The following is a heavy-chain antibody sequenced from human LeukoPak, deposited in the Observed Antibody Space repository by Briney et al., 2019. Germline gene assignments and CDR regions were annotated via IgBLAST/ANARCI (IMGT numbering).Heavy chain of an antibody. CDR2: ISSDSSYI. V-gene: IGHV3-21*04. CDR1: GFNFNTYT. D-gene: IGHD5-12*01. J-gene: IGHJ4*02. Sequence: GGSLRLSCAASGFNFNTYTMNWVRQAPGKGLEWVSSISSDSSYIYYTDSVKGRFTISRDNSKNTLYLQMNSLRAEDTAVYYCAREENHIVTTSYYFDHWGQGTLVTVSS. CDR3: AREENHIVTTSYYFDH.